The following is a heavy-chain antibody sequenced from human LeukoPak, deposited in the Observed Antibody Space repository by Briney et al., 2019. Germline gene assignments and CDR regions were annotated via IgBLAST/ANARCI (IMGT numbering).Heavy chain of an antibody. Sequence: SETLSLTCTVSGGSISSSSYYWGWIRQPPGKGLEWIGSIYYSGSTYYNPSLKSRVTIFVDTSKNQFSLKLSSVTAADTAVYYCASGYCGGACQLGGVDMWGQGTMVTVSS. CDR3: ASGYCGGACQLGGVDM. V-gene: IGHV4-39*07. CDR1: GGSISSSSYY. J-gene: IGHJ3*02. CDR2: IYYSGST. D-gene: IGHD2-21*02.